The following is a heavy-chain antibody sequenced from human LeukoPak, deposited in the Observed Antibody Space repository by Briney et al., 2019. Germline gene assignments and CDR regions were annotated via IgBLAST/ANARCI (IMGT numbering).Heavy chain of an antibody. CDR3: ARVRRDGYGGFDY. CDR2: IIPILGIA. V-gene: IGHV1-69*04. Sequence: SVKVSCKASGGTFSSYAISCVRQAPGQGLEWMGRIIPILGIANYAQKFQGRVTITADKSTSTAYMELSSLRSEDTAVYYCARVRRDGYGGFDYWGQGTLVTVSS. CDR1: GGTFSSYA. D-gene: IGHD5-24*01. J-gene: IGHJ4*02.